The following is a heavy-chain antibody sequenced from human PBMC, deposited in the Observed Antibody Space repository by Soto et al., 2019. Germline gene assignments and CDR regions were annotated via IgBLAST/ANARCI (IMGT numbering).Heavy chain of an antibody. J-gene: IGHJ4*02. V-gene: IGHV4-34*01. CDR3: ARRWTDDDILTGYSHYFDY. Sequence: SETLSLTCAVYGGSFSGYYWSWIRQPPGKGLEWIGEINHSGSTNYNPSLKSRVTISVDTSKNQFSLKLSSVTAADTAVYYCARRWTDDDILTGYSHYFDYWGQGTLVTVSS. CDR2: INHSGST. D-gene: IGHD3-9*01. CDR1: GGSFSGYY.